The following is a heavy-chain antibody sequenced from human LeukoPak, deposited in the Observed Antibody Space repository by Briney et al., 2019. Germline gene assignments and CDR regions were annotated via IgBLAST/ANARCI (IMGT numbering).Heavy chain of an antibody. CDR1: GGSFSGYY. CDR2: INHSGST. Sequence: KASETLSLTCAVYGGSFSGYYWSWIRQPPGKGLEWIGEINHSGSTNYNPSLKSRVTISVDTSKNQFSLKLSSVTAADTAVYYCARGPGVLLWFGELSAFDYWGQGTLVTVSS. D-gene: IGHD3-10*01. CDR3: ARGPGVLLWFGELSAFDY. V-gene: IGHV4-34*01. J-gene: IGHJ4*02.